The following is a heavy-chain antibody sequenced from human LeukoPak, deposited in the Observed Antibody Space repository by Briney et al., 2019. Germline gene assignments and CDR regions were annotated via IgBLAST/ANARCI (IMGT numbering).Heavy chain of an antibody. CDR3: ARAAGYSSSWYVY. J-gene: IGHJ4*02. CDR1: GGSISSYY. D-gene: IGHD6-13*01. Sequence: SETLSLTCTVSGGSISSYYWSWIRQPPGKGLERIGRIYTSGSTNYNPSLKSRVTMSVDTSKNQFSLKLSSVTAADTAVYYCARAAGYSSSWYVYWGQGTLVTVSS. V-gene: IGHV4-4*07. CDR2: IYTSGST.